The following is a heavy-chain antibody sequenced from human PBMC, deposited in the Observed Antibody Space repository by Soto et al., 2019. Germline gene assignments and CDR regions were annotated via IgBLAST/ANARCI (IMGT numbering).Heavy chain of an antibody. Sequence: GASVKVSCKASGYTFNTYYLHWVRQAPGQGPKGMGRINPSGGTTNYAQTFEGSVTITRDTSKSTVYMELSSMRSADTAVDYCARGPTAERHYYYDYGMDVWGQGTTVTVSS. CDR1: GYTFNTYY. V-gene: IGHV1-46*02. CDR3: ARGPTAERHYYYDYGMDV. CDR2: INPSGGTT. D-gene: IGHD7-27*01. J-gene: IGHJ6*02.